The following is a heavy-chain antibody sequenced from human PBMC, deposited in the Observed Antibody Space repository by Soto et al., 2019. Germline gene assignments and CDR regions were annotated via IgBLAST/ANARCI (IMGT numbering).Heavy chain of an antibody. CDR3: ARPKDYHDCLDS. V-gene: IGHV1-69*02. D-gene: IGHD2-21*02. CDR1: GGTFSSYT. J-gene: IGHJ4*02. Sequence: SVKVSCKASGGTFSSYTISWVRQAPGQGLEWMGRIIPILGIANYAQKFQGRVTFTTDKSTNTAYMELTSLISEDTAVYYCARPKDYHDCLDSCGQGTLVTVSS. CDR2: IIPILGIA.